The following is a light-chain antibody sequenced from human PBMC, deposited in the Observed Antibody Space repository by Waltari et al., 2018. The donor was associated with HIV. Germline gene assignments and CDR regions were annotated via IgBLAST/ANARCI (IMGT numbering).Light chain of an antibody. CDR3: AAWDNILSGYV. CDR1: SSNVGRDN. CDR2: NDY. V-gene: IGLV1-47*01. Sequence: QSALTQPPSTSGTPGQRVTMSCSGTSSNVGRDNVYWYQQIPGTAPKLLSYNDYQRPSGVPDRFSGSKSGTSASLAISGLRSEDEADYYCAAWDNILSGYVFGTGTKVTVL. J-gene: IGLJ1*01.